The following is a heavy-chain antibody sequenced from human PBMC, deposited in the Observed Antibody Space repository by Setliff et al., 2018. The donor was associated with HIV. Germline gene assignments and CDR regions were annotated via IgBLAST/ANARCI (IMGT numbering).Heavy chain of an antibody. CDR3: AKNWGSRGIWGVFDY. CDR1: GFRFSDYY. D-gene: IGHD7-27*01. V-gene: IGHV3-11*01. Sequence: AGGSLRLSCAASGFRFSDYYMNWIRQAPGKGLEWVSYITGSSDTIYYADSVKGRFTISRDNSKNTLYLQMNSLRAEDTAIYYCAKNWGSRGIWGVFDYWGQGTLVTVSS. J-gene: IGHJ4*02. CDR2: ITGSSDTI.